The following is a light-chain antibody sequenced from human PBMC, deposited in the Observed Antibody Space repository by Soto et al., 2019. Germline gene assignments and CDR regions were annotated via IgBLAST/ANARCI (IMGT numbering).Light chain of an antibody. CDR1: QSVSRTY. CDR2: GAS. J-gene: IGKJ1*01. CDR3: QQYGTSQT. V-gene: IGKV3-20*01. Sequence: IVFTQSLGTLSLSPGERATLSCRASQSVSRTYLAWYQQKPGQAPRLLIYGASSRATAIPDRFSGSWSGTDFTLTISRLEPEDFAVYYCQQYGTSQTFGQGTKVDIK.